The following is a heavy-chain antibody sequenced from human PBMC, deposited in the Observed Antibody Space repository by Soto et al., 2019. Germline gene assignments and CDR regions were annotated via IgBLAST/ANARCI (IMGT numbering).Heavy chain of an antibody. CDR2: ISGTGGST. J-gene: IGHJ4*02. CDR1: GFTFNNYA. CDR3: AKDRLGGNFDY. Sequence: EVQLLDSGGGLVQPGGSLRLSCAASGFTFNNYAMNWVRQAPGKGLEWVATISGTGGSTYYADSVKGRFTISRDNSKNTLYFQMNSLSVEDTAVYYCAKDRLGGNFDYWGQGTQVTVSS. V-gene: IGHV3-23*01.